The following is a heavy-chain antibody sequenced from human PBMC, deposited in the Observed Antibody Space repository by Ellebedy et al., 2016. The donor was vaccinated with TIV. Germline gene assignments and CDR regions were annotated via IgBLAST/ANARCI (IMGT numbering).Heavy chain of an antibody. CDR2: IDWDDDT. Sequence: SGPTLAKPTQTFTLTCTLSGESVSRHGMRLDWMRPPPGKDLQWLARIDWDDDTFYSASLKTRLTISKDTSKTQVVLTMTVMDPMDTATYYCARISRDAFDLWGQGTLVIVSS. J-gene: IGHJ3*01. V-gene: IGHV2-70*04. CDR3: ARISRDAFDL. CDR1: GESVSRHGMR.